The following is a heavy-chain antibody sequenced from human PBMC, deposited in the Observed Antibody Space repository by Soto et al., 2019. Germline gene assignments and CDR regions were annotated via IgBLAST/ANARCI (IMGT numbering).Heavy chain of an antibody. J-gene: IGHJ4*02. Sequence: PGGSLRLSCVASEFTFTTYAMSWVRQAPGKGLEWVSGISGTGGTSYYAGSVKGRFTISRDSSKSTLYLQMNSLRAEDTAVYYCAKYPEYSVYDGSYFDSWGQGTLVTVSS. D-gene: IGHD5-12*01. V-gene: IGHV3-23*01. CDR3: AKYPEYSVYDGSYFDS. CDR2: ISGTGGTS. CDR1: EFTFTTYA.